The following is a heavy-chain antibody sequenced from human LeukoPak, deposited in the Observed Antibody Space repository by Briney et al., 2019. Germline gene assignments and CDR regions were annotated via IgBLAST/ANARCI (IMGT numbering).Heavy chain of an antibody. D-gene: IGHD3-22*01. CDR1: GYTFTGYY. V-gene: IGHV1-2*02. CDR3: ARDRGDSSGYSHRTHYYYYMDV. CDR2: INPNSGGT. Sequence: VASVKVSCKASGYTFTGYYMHWVRQAPGQGLEWMGWINPNSGGTNYAQKFQGRVTMTRDTSISTAYMELSRLRSDDTAVYYCARDRGDSSGYSHRTHYYYYMDVWGKGTTVTVSS. J-gene: IGHJ6*03.